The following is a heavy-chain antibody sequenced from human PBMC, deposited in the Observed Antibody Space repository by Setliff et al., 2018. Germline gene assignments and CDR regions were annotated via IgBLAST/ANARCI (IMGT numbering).Heavy chain of an antibody. D-gene: IGHD5-18*01. J-gene: IGHJ3*02. CDR3: AKDVGDGYGVDAYASGGFDI. CDR2: IFHTGRS. Sequence: PSETLSLTCAVSGYSINNAYYWGWIRQTPGEGLEWIGSIFHTGRSYYNPSLKSRVTMSVDTSQSQFSLKLSSVTAADTAVYYCAKDVGDGYGVDAYASGGFDIWGQGTLVTVSS. V-gene: IGHV4-38-2*02. CDR1: GYSINNAYY.